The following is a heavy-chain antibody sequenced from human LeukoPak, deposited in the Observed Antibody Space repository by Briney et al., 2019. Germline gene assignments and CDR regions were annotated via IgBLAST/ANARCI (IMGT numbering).Heavy chain of an antibody. Sequence: PGGSLRLSCAASGFTFSSYAMSWVRQAPGKGLEWVSAISGSGGSTYYADSVKGRVTISRDNSKNTLYLQMNSLRAEDTAVYYCAKPEYYYYYMDVWGKGTTVTVSS. J-gene: IGHJ6*03. CDR3: AKPEYYYYYMDV. CDR1: GFTFSSYA. V-gene: IGHV3-23*01. CDR2: ISGSGGST.